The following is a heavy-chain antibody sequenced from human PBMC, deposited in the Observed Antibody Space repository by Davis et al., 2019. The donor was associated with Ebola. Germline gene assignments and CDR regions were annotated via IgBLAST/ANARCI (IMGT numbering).Heavy chain of an antibody. Sequence: SQTLSLTCPLSGGSLSSSSYYWGWLRHPPGKGLEWIGSIYDSGSTYYNPSLKSRVTMSVDTTKNQFSLKLSSVTAADTVVYDCARNDPAGFDPWGQGTLVTVSS. CDR1: GGSLSSSSYY. D-gene: IGHD1-1*01. CDR3: ARNDPAGFDP. J-gene: IGHJ5*02. CDR2: IYDSGST. V-gene: IGHV4-39*01.